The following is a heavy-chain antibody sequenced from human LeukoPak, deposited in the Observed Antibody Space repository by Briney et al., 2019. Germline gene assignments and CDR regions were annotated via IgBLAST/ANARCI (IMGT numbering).Heavy chain of an antibody. CDR2: IKYSGST. CDR3: AGKVACGRKNAFDI. J-gene: IGHJ3*02. CDR1: GGSFSSYS. V-gene: IGHV4-34*01. Sequence: SETLSLTCAVYGGSFSSYSWSWVRQPPGKGLEWMGEIKYSGSTNYNPSLKRRVIISVDTSKNQFSLKLSSVAAADTAVYYCAGKVACGRKNAFDIWGQGTMVTVSS.